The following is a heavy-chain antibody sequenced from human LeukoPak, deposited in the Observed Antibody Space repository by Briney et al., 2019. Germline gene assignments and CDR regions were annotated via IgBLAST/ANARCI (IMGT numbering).Heavy chain of an antibody. Sequence: GGSLRLSCVASGLSVSSNYMTWVRQTPGKGLQWVASIHEDAGEKQYVESVRGRFTISRDNAKNSLYLQMNSLRVEDTAVYYCASSKDHYCHYWGQGTLVTVSS. CDR2: IHEDAGEK. CDR1: GLSVSSNY. V-gene: IGHV3-7*05. CDR3: ASSKDHYCHY. J-gene: IGHJ4*02.